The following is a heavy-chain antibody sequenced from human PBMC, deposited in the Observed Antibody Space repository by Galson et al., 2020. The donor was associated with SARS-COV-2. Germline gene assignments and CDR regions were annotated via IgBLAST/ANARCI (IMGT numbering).Heavy chain of an antibody. V-gene: IGHV3-48*02. D-gene: IGHD3-10*01. J-gene: IGHJ6*02. CDR2: ISSSSGTI. Sequence: GESLKISCVASGVTFSTYNMNWVRHAPGKGLEWLSYISSSSGTIHYADSVRGRFTISRDNANNSLYLQMKSLRDEDTAVYYCASDATPITMVRGVITHYEYYYGMDVWGQGTTFTVSS. CDR1: GVTFSTYN. CDR3: ASDATPITMVRGVITHYEYYYGMDV.